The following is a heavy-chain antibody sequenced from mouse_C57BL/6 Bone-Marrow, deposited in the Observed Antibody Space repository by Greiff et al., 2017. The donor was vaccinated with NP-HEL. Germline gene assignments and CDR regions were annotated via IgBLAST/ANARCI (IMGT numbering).Heavy chain of an antibody. CDR2: IHPNSGST. V-gene: IGHV1-64*01. CDR1: GYTFTSYW. J-gene: IGHJ1*03. Sequence: QVQLQQSGAELVKPGASVKLSCKASGYTFTSYWMHWVKQRPGQGLEWIGMIHPNSGSTNYNEKFKSKATLTVDKSSSTAYMQLSSLTSEDSAVYYCARPLVVAHWYFDVWGTGTTVTVSS. CDR3: ARPLVVAHWYFDV. D-gene: IGHD1-1*02.